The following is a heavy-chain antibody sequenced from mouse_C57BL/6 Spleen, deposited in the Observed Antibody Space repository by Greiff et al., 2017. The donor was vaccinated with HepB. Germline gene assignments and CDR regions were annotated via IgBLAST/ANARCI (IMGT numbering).Heavy chain of an antibody. CDR2: INPSSGYT. V-gene: IGHV1-7*01. CDR3: AKGGDSYYFDY. CDR1: GYTFTSYW. J-gene: IGHJ2*01. D-gene: IGHD2-13*01. Sequence: QVQLKQSGAELAKPGASVKLSCKASGYTFTSYWMHWVKQRPGQGLEWIGYINPSSGYTKYNQKFKDKATLTADKSSSTAYMQLSSLTYEDSAVCYCAKGGDSYYFDYWGQGTTLTVSS.